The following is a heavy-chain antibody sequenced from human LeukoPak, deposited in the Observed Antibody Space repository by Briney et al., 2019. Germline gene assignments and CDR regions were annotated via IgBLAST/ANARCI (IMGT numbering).Heavy chain of an antibody. Sequence: GGSLRLSCEASGFTFSSHCMSWVRQAPGKGLEWVANIKQDGSEKYYVDSVKGRFTISRDNAKNSLYLQMSILRAADTAVYYCARVRIAVAVGAFDIWGQGTMVTVSS. J-gene: IGHJ3*02. V-gene: IGHV3-7*01. CDR1: GFTFSSHC. CDR3: ARVRIAVAVGAFDI. D-gene: IGHD6-19*01. CDR2: IKQDGSEK.